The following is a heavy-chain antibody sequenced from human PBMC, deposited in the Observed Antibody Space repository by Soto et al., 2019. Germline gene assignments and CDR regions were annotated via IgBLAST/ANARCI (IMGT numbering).Heavy chain of an antibody. CDR3: AKVRAEGVIVYSFDY. CDR2: ISGSGGST. D-gene: IGHD3-16*02. J-gene: IGHJ4*02. Sequence: GGSLRLSCAASGFTFSSYAMSWVRQAPGKGLEWVSAISGSGGSTYYADSVKGRFTISRDNSKNTLYLQMNSLRAEDTAVYYCAKVRAEGVIVYSFDYWGQGTLVTVSS. CDR1: GFTFSSYA. V-gene: IGHV3-23*01.